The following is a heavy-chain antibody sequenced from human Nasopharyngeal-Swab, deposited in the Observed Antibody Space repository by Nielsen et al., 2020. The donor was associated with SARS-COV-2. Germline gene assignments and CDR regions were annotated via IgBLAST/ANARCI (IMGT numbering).Heavy chain of an antibody. V-gene: IGHV1-2*04. CDR1: GYTFTGYY. CDR3: ARDGIAAADLGSGYYYYYMDV. Sequence: ASVKVSCKASGYTFTGYYMHWVRQATGQGLEWMGWINPNSGGTNYAQKFQGWVTMTRDTSISTAYMELSRLRSDDTAVYYCARDGIAAADLGSGYYYYYMDVWGKGTTVTVSS. CDR2: INPNSGGT. D-gene: IGHD6-13*01. J-gene: IGHJ6*03.